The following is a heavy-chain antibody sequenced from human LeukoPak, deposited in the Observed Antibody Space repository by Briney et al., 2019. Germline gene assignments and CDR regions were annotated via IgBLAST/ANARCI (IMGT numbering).Heavy chain of an antibody. D-gene: IGHD3-10*01. J-gene: IGHJ6*03. CDR1: GGSISSSSYY. Sequence: SETLSLTCTVSGGSISSSSYYRGWIRQPPGKGLEWIGSIYYSGSTYYNPSLKSRVTISVDTSKNQFSLKLSSVTAADTAVYYCARGLINYGSGSYYKKASYYYYYMDVWGKGTTVTISS. V-gene: IGHV4-39*01. CDR3: ARGLINYGSGSYYKKASYYYYYMDV. CDR2: IYYSGST.